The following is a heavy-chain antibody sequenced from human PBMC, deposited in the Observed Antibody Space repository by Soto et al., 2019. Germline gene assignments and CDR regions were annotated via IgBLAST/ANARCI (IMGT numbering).Heavy chain of an antibody. CDR1: GFTFSSYW. CDR3: ASAAAFDY. V-gene: IGHV3-7*05. CDR2: IKKDGSEK. D-gene: IGHD6-25*01. J-gene: IGHJ4*02. Sequence: GGSLRLSCAASGFTFSSYWMSWVRQAPGKGLEWVANIKKDGSEKYYVDSVKGRFTISRDNAENSLYLQMTSLRGEDTAVYYCASAAAFDYWGQGTLVTVSS.